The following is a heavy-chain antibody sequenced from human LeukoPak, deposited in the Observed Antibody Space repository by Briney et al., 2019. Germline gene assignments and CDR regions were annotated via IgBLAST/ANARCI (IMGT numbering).Heavy chain of an antibody. Sequence: GGSLRLSCAASGFTFSTYEMNWVRQAPGKGLEWVSFISSSGSTIYYADSLKGRFTISRDNAKNSLYLQMNSLRAEDTAVYYCARDPASYGYNYFDYWGQGTLVTVSS. CDR3: ARDPASYGYNYFDY. V-gene: IGHV3-48*03. J-gene: IGHJ4*02. D-gene: IGHD5-18*01. CDR1: GFTFSTYE. CDR2: ISSSGSTI.